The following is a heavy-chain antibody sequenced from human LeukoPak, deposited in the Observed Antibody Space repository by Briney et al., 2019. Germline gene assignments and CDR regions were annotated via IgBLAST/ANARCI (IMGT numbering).Heavy chain of an antibody. CDR3: ARGDILTGYYQYYFDY. CDR1: GYSINSGYY. D-gene: IGHD3-9*01. CDR2: INHSGST. J-gene: IGHJ4*02. V-gene: IGHV4-38-2*02. Sequence: SETLSLTCKVSGYSINSGYYWGWIRQPPGKGLEWIGEINHSGSTNYNPSLKSRVTISVDTSKNQFSLKLSSVTAADTAVYYCARGDILTGYYQYYFDYWGQGTLVTVSS.